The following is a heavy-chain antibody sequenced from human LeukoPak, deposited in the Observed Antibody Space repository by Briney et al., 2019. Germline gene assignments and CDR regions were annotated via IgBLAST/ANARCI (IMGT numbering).Heavy chain of an antibody. Sequence: ASVKVTCKASGYNFKGYYIYWVRQAPGQGLEWMGWISPENGDTNYAQNFQDRVTMTTDTSTNKAYMELRSLTSDDTAVYFCARVFGYYYFYMDVWGEGTTVIISS. CDR1: GYNFKGYY. J-gene: IGHJ6*03. D-gene: IGHD3/OR15-3a*01. CDR2: ISPENGDT. V-gene: IGHV1-18*04. CDR3: ARVFGYYYFYMDV.